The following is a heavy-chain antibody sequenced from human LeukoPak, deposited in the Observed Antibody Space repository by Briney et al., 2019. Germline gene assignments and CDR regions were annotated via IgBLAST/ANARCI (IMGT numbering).Heavy chain of an antibody. CDR3: ARLPLYSSGWYFYYYYMDV. Sequence: GGSLRLSCAASGFTLSSYSMNWVRQAPGKGLEWVSSISSSSSYIYYADSVKGRFTISRDNAKNSLYLQMNSLRAEDTAVYYCARLPLYSSGWYFYYYYMDVWGKGTTVTVSS. D-gene: IGHD6-19*01. V-gene: IGHV3-21*01. J-gene: IGHJ6*03. CDR2: ISSSSSYI. CDR1: GFTLSSYS.